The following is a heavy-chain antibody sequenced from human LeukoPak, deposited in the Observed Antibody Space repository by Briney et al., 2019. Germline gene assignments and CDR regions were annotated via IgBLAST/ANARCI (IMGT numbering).Heavy chain of an antibody. CDR1: GYSISSGYY. J-gene: IGHJ6*02. Sequence: SETLSLTCTVSGYSISSGYYWGWIRQPPGKGLEWIGSIYHSGSTYYNPSLKSRVTISVDTSKNQFSLKLSSVTAADTAVYYCAREGGYSYGYYYYYGMDVWGQGTTVTVSS. CDR2: IYHSGST. V-gene: IGHV4-38-2*02. D-gene: IGHD5-18*01. CDR3: AREGGYSYGYYYYYGMDV.